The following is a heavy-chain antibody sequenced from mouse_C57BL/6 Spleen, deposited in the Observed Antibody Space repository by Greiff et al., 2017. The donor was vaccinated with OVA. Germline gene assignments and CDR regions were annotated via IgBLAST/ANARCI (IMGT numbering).Heavy chain of an antibody. J-gene: IGHJ3*01. CDR1: GYTFTSYW. CDR3: AVYYDYDGGFAY. D-gene: IGHD2-4*01. Sequence: QVQLQQPGAELVKPGASVKLSCKASGYTFTSYWMHWVKQRPGQGLEWIGMIHPNSGSTNYNEKFKSKATLTVDKSSSTAYMQLSGLTSEDSAVYYCAVYYDYDGGFAYWGQGTLVTVSA. V-gene: IGHV1-64*01. CDR2: IHPNSGST.